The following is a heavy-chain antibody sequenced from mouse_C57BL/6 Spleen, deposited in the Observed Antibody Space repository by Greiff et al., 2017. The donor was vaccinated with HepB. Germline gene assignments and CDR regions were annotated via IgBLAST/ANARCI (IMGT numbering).Heavy chain of an antibody. CDR1: GYSITSGYY. J-gene: IGHJ4*01. V-gene: IGHV3-6*01. CDR3: AIKDAMDY. D-gene: IGHD1-3*01. Sequence: DVKLQESGPGLVKPSQSLSLTCSVTGYSITSGYYWNWIRQFPGNKLEWMGYISYDGSNNYNPSLKNRISITRDTSKNQFFLKLNSVTTEDTATYYCAIKDAMDYWGQGTSVTVSS. CDR2: ISYDGSN.